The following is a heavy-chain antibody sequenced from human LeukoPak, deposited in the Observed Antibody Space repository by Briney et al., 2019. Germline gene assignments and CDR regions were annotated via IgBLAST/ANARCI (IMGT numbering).Heavy chain of an antibody. J-gene: IGHJ1*01. D-gene: IGHD3-22*01. Sequence: SETLSLTCTVSGGSISRGDHYWSWIRQLPGKGLEWIGYISYGGSTFYNPSLKSRAAISADTSQTQFSLKLTSVTAADTAVYYCARDVGGYYYGNLEYWGQGIMVTVSS. CDR2: ISYGGST. CDR1: GGSISRGDHY. V-gene: IGHV4-31*03. CDR3: ARDVGGYYYGNLEY.